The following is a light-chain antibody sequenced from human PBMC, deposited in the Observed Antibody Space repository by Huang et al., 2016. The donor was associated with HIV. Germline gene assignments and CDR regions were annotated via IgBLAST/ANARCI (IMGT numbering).Light chain of an antibody. V-gene: IGKV1-NL1*01. CDR3: QQYHGIPWT. CDR2: ATS. CDR1: QGIGIS. Sequence: DIQMTQSPSSLSASVGDRVTITCRARQGIGISLAWYQQKPEKAPRLLLYATSRLESGVPSRFSGSGAGTHYTLTISTLQPEDIASYYCQQYHGIPWTFGQGTKVEIK. J-gene: IGKJ1*01.